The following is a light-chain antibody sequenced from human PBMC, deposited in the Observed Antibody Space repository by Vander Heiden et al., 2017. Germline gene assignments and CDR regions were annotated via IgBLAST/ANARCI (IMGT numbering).Light chain of an antibody. CDR2: WAS. CDR3: HQYYSIPPWT. J-gene: IGKJ1*01. Sequence: DIVMTQSPDPLALSLGERATINCKSSQSVLYSSNNKNYLAWYQQKPGQPPKLLIYWASTRESGVPDRFSGSGSGTDFTLTISSLQAEDVAVYYCHQYYSIPPWTFGQGTKVEIK. CDR1: QSVLYSSNNKNY. V-gene: IGKV4-1*01.